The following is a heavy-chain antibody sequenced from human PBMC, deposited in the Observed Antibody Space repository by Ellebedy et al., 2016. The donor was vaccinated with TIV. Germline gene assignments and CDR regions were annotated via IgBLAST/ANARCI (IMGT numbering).Heavy chain of an antibody. CDR3: ARDYSYDSGGSMPGY. CDR2: IWYDGTEK. D-gene: IGHD3-22*01. J-gene: IGHJ4*02. Sequence: GESLKISCAASGFIFSRHGMRSVRQAPGKGLGWVAAIWYDGTEKYYADSVKGRFTISRDNSRNTLNLQMNSLRPEDTAVYYCARDYSYDSGGSMPGYWGQGTLVTVSS. V-gene: IGHV3-33*01. CDR1: GFIFSRHG.